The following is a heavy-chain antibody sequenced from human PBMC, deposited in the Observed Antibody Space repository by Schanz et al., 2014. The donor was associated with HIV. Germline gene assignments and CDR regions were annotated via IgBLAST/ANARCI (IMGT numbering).Heavy chain of an antibody. Sequence: EVQMLESGGGSVQPGGSLRLSCAASGFTFSNFAMSWVRQAPGKGLEWVSSISGSGVSTFYAGSVKGRFAISRDKSKSILYLQMSSLRREDTAVYYCAKERRERWLPGRGGLDVWGQGTTVAVSS. J-gene: IGHJ6*02. CDR3: AKERRERWLPGRGGLDV. CDR1: GFTFSNFA. CDR2: ISGSGVST. V-gene: IGHV3-23*01. D-gene: IGHD1-1*01.